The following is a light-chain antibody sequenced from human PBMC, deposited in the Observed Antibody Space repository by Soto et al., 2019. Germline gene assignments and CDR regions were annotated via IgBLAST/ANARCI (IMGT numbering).Light chain of an antibody. CDR1: TGAVTSGHY. CDR3: LLSYSGALVV. V-gene: IGLV7-46*01. CDR2: DTS. J-gene: IGLJ2*01. Sequence: QAMVTQEPSLTVSPGGTVTLTCGSSTGAVTSGHYPYWFQQKPGQAPRTLIYDTSNKHSWTPARFSGSLLGGKAALTLSGAQPEDEAEYYCLLSYSGALVVFGGGTKVTVL.